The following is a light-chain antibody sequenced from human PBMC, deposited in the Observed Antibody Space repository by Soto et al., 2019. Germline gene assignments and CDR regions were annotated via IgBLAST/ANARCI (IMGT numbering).Light chain of an antibody. CDR2: DSS. Sequence: QSVLTQPPSVSGAPGQRVSISCTGSSSNIGAGYDVHWYQQPPGAAPKLLFSDSSNRPSGVPDRFSASKSGTSASLAITGLQAEDEADYYCQSYDSSLGTYVVFGGGTKLTVL. CDR3: QSYDSSLGTYVV. V-gene: IGLV1-40*01. CDR1: SSNIGAGYD. J-gene: IGLJ2*01.